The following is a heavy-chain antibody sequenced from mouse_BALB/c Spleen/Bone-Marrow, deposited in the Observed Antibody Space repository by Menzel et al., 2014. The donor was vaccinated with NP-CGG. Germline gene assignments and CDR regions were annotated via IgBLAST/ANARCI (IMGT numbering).Heavy chain of an antibody. V-gene: IGHV1-67*01. CDR3: ARSRYGNNYAMDY. Sequence: VQLQQSGPELVRPGVSVKISCKGSGYTFTDYAMHWVKQSHAKSLEWIGVISTYSGNTNYNQKFKGKATMTAGKSSSTAYMELARLTSEDSAIYYCARSRYGNNYAMDYWGQGTSVTVSS. CDR1: GYTFTDYA. CDR2: ISTYSGNT. D-gene: IGHD2-1*01. J-gene: IGHJ4*01.